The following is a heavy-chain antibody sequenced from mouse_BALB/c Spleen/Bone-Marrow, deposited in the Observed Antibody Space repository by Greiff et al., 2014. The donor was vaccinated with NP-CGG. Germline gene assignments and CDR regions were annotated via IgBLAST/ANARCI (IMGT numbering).Heavy chain of an antibody. V-gene: IGHV1-7*01. J-gene: IGHJ3*01. CDR2: INPSTDYT. Sequence: VQLVESGAELAKPGASVKMSCKASGYTFTSYWMHWVKQRPGQGLDWIGYINPSTDYTEYNQKFKDKATLTADKSSSTAYMQLSSLTSEDSAVYYCARRKFGNHGFAYWGQGTLVTVSA. CDR3: ARRKFGNHGFAY. D-gene: IGHD2-10*02. CDR1: GYTFTSYW.